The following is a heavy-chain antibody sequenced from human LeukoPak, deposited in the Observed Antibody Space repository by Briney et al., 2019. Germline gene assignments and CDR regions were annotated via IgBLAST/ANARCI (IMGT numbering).Heavy chain of an antibody. CDR3: ARGYYGSGSYPFDY. Sequence: SETLSLTCTVSGGSISSSSYYWGWVRQPPGKGLEWIGSIYYSGSTYYNPSLKSRVTISVDTSKNQFSLKLSSVTAADTAVYYCARGYYGSGSYPFDYWGQGTLVTVSS. CDR2: IYYSGST. CDR1: GGSISSSSYY. J-gene: IGHJ4*02. D-gene: IGHD3-10*01. V-gene: IGHV4-39*01.